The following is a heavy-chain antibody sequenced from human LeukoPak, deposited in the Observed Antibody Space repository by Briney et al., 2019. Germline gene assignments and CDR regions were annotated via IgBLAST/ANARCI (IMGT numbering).Heavy chain of an antibody. J-gene: IGHJ4*02. CDR1: GGSFSGYY. CDR2: INHSGST. Sequence: SETLSLTCAVYGGSFSGYYWSWIRQPPGKGLEWIGEINHSGSTNYNPSLKSRVTISVDTSKNQFSLKLSSVTAADTAVYYCARVRGYSYGYFDYWGQGTLVTVSS. CDR3: ARVRGYSYGYFDY. D-gene: IGHD5-18*01. V-gene: IGHV4-34*01.